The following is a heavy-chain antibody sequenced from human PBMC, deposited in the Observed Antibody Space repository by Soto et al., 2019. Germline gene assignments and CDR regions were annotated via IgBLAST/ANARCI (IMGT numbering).Heavy chain of an antibody. CDR2: IYYDGNT. CDR1: GDSITSSSHY. Sequence: ASETLSLTCTVSGDSITSSSHYWGWIRQPPGKGLECIANIYYDGNTYYNPSLKSRVAISLDTSKNHFSLTLSSVTAADTAVYYCARGPSGDKVHYWGQGALVTVSS. D-gene: IGHD7-27*01. CDR3: ARGPSGDKVHY. J-gene: IGHJ4*02. V-gene: IGHV4-39*02.